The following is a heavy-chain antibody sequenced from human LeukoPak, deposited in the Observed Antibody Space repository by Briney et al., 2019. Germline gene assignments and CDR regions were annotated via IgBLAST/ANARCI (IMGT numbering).Heavy chain of an antibody. CDR2: IIPILGIA. V-gene: IGHV1-69*04. CDR3: AGRETQYSGYDWGDYYYGMDV. Sequence: GSSVKVSCKASGGTFSSYAISWVRQAPGQGLEWMGRIIPILGIANYAQKFQGRVTITADKSTSTAYMELSSLRSEDTAVYYCAGRETQYSGYDWGDYYYGMDVWGQGTTVTVSS. J-gene: IGHJ6*02. CDR1: GGTFSSYA. D-gene: IGHD5-12*01.